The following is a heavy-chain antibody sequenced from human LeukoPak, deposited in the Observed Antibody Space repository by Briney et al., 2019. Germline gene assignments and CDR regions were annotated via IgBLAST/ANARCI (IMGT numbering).Heavy chain of an antibody. CDR1: GGSISSYY. Sequence: PSETLSLTCTVSGGSISSYYWSWIRQSPGKGLEWMGYIYYSGSTNYNPSLKSRVTISLDTSKNQFSLKLSSVTAADTAVYYCARQGIYGDYFDYWGQGTLVTVSS. V-gene: IGHV4-59*08. D-gene: IGHD4-17*01. J-gene: IGHJ4*02. CDR2: IYYSGST. CDR3: ARQGIYGDYFDY.